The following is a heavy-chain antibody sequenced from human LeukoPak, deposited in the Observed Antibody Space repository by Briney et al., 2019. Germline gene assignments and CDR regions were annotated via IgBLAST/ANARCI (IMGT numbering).Heavy chain of an antibody. CDR1: GGSISSYY. CDR2: VYYSGST. J-gene: IGHJ6*02. V-gene: IGHV4-59*01. CDR3: ARSKAYSGYDWDWYYYGMDV. Sequence: PSETLSLTRTVSGGSISSYYWSWIRPPPRKELEWIGYVYYSGSTNYNPSLKSRVTISVDTSKNQFSLKLSSVTAADTAVYYCARSKAYSGYDWDWYYYGMDVWGQGTTVTVSS. D-gene: IGHD5-12*01.